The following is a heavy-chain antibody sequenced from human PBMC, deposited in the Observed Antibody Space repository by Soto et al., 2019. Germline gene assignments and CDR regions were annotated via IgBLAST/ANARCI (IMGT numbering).Heavy chain of an antibody. CDR1: GGSISSGGYY. Sequence: SETLSLTCTVSGGSISSGGYYWSWISQHPGKGLEWIGYIYYSGSTYYNPSLKSRVTISVDTSKNQFSLKLSSVTAADTAVYYCARAMVVTKNWFDPWGQGTLVTVSS. J-gene: IGHJ5*02. CDR3: ARAMVVTKNWFDP. D-gene: IGHD2-21*02. CDR2: IYYSGST. V-gene: IGHV4-31*03.